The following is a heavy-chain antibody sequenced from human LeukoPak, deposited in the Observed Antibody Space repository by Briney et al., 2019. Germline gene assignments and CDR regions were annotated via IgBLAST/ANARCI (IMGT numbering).Heavy chain of an antibody. Sequence: GRSLRLSCAASGFTFSSYGMHWVRQAPGKGLEWVAVISHDGSKKYYADSVKGRFTISRDNSKNTLYLQMNSPRAEDTAVYYCAKDRDTAMVTFDYWGQGTLVTVSS. CDR1: GFTFSSYG. V-gene: IGHV3-30*18. J-gene: IGHJ4*02. CDR2: ISHDGSKK. D-gene: IGHD5-18*01. CDR3: AKDRDTAMVTFDY.